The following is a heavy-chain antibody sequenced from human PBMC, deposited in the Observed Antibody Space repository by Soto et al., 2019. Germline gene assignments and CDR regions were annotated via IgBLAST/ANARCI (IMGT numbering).Heavy chain of an antibody. CDR2: LYQGLTI. D-gene: IGHD3-16*01. V-gene: IGHV4-34*01. CDR1: IGSFRCYY. Sequence: PAETLSLTCAVHIGSFRCYYWSWIRQPPGKGLEWIGELYQGLTIIYNPSLESRVNISADSSKNQFSLKLRSVTAADTAVYYCARHGGYYFDYWGQGTLVTVSS. J-gene: IGHJ4*02. CDR3: ARHGGYYFDY.